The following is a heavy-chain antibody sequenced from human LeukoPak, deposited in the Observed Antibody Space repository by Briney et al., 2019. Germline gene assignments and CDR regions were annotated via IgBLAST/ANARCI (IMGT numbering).Heavy chain of an antibody. CDR3: ARVTSSGWSSYFDY. J-gene: IGHJ4*02. V-gene: IGHV3-23*01. Sequence: QPGGSLRLSCAASGFTFSSYAMSWVRQAPGKGLEWVSAISGSGGSTYYADSVKGRFTISRDNSKNTLYLQMNSLRAEDTALYYCARVTSSGWSSYFDYWGQGTLVTVSS. CDR2: ISGSGGST. CDR1: GFTFSSYA. D-gene: IGHD6-19*01.